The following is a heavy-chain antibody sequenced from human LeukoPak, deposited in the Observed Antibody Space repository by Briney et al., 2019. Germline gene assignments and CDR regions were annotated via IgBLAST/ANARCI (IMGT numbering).Heavy chain of an antibody. D-gene: IGHD4-17*01. J-gene: IGHJ4*02. CDR1: GFTFSGYA. CDR2: ISSSGGST. CDR3: ARGLYGKFDY. V-gene: IGHV3-23*01. Sequence: PGGSLRLSCAASGFTFSGYAMTWVRQAPGKGLEWVSSISSSGGSTYYADSVKGRFTLSRDNSKNTLYLQMNSLRVEDTALYYCARGLYGKFDYWGQGTLVTVSS.